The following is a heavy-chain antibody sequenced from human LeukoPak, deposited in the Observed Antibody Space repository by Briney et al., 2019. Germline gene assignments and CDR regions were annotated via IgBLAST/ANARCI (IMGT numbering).Heavy chain of an antibody. D-gene: IGHD6-19*01. CDR3: ATQWLVRGLGCYFDY. Sequence: GASVKVSCKVSGYTLTELSMHWVRQAPGKGLEWMGGFDPEDGERIYAQKLQGRVTMTEDTSTDTVYMELSSLRSEDTAVYYCATQWLVRGLGCYFDYWGQGTLVTVSS. J-gene: IGHJ4*02. CDR1: GYTLTELS. CDR2: FDPEDGER. V-gene: IGHV1-24*01.